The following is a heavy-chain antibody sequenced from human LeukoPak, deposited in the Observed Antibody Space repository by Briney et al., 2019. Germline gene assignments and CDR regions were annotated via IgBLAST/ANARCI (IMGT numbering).Heavy chain of an antibody. J-gene: IGHJ4*02. CDR1: GFTFSNYA. Sequence: GASLRLSCAASGFTFSNYAIHWVRQAPGKGLEWAALISKDGTNKYYPDSVRGRFTISRDNSKNTLYLQMNSLRAEDTAVYYCAILGYSSSVFDCWGQGTLVTVSS. CDR3: AILGYSSSVFDC. V-gene: IGHV3-30-3*01. CDR2: ISKDGTNK. D-gene: IGHD6-13*01.